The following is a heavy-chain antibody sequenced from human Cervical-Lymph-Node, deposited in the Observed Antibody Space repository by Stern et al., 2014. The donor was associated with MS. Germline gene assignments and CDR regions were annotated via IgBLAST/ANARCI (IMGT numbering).Heavy chain of an antibody. J-gene: IGHJ4*02. D-gene: IGHD1-7*01. CDR1: GFSLSTSGVG. Sequence: ESGPTLVKPTQTLTLTCTFSGFSLSTSGVGVGWIRQPPGEALEWLALLYWDDDKRYSRSLKSRLTITKDTSKNQVVLTMTNVDPVDTATYYCAHSPSLELWAHYFDYWGQGTLVTVS. V-gene: IGHV2-5*02. CDR3: AHSPSLELWAHYFDY. CDR2: LYWDDDK.